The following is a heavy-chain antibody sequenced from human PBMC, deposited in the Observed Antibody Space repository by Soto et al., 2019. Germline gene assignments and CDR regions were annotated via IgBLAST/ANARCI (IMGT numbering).Heavy chain of an antibody. D-gene: IGHD5-12*01. Sequence: QVQLKQWGARLLKPSETLSLTCAVYGGSFSGYYWSWVRQPPGKGLEWIGEIYHNGNDISNPSLKRRATIFVDTYKSQFSLRLTSVTAADTAVYYCARGEMATTGAGFDPWGPGILVTVSS. CDR1: GGSFSGYY. CDR3: ARGEMATTGAGFDP. J-gene: IGHJ5*02. CDR2: IYHNGND. V-gene: IGHV4-34*01.